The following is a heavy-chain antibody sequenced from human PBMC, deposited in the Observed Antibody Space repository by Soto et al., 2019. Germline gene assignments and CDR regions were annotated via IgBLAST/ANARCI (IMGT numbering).Heavy chain of an antibody. Sequence: PGGSLRLSCAASGFTFSSYAMSWVRQAPGQGLEWVSAISGSGGSTYSADSVQGRFIISRDNSKNTQYLQMNSLRAEDTAVYYCANARTREKPPLFRGQGTLVTVSS. CDR3: ANARTREKPPLF. D-gene: IGHD2-2*01. V-gene: IGHV3-23*01. J-gene: IGHJ4*02. CDR2: ISGSGGST. CDR1: GFTFSSYA.